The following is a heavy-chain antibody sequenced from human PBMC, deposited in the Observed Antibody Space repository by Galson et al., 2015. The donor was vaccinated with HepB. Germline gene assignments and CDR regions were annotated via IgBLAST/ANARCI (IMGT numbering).Heavy chain of an antibody. CDR2: ISWNSGNI. D-gene: IGHD4-17*01. J-gene: IGHJ3*01. V-gene: IGHV3-9*01. CDR1: GFIFDDYT. Sequence: SLRLSCAASGFIFDDYTMHWVRQVPGKGLEWVSRISWNSGNIGYADSVKGRFTISRDNAENSLFLQMDSLTAEDTALYYCAKDMGHGDYGWAFDVWGQGTMVIVSS. CDR3: AKDMGHGDYGWAFDV.